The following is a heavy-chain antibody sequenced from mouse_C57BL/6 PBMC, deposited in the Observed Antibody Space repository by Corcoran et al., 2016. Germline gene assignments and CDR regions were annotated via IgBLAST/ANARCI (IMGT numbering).Heavy chain of an antibody. CDR2: INTYSGVP. CDR3: ARISVAIDY. Sequence: QIQLVQSGPELKKPGETVKISCKASGYTFTTYGMSWVKQAPGKGLKWMGRINTYSGVPTYADDFKGRFAFSLETSASTAYLQINNLKNEDTATYFCARISVAIDYWGPGTSVIVSS. CDR1: GYTFTTYG. J-gene: IGHJ4*01. V-gene: IGHV9-3*01.